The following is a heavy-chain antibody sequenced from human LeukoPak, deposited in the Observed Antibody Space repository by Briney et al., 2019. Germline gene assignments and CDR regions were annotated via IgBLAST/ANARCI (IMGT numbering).Heavy chain of an antibody. CDR1: GFTFSSYA. CDR3: ANINYDILTGYYPPDY. D-gene: IGHD3-9*01. CDR2: ISGSGGST. J-gene: IGHJ4*02. Sequence: GGSLRLSCAASGFTFSSYAMSWVRQAPGKGLEWVSAISGSGGSTYYADSVKGRFTISRDNSKNTLYLQTNSLRAEDTAVYYCANINYDILTGYYPPDYWGQGTLVTVSS. V-gene: IGHV3-23*01.